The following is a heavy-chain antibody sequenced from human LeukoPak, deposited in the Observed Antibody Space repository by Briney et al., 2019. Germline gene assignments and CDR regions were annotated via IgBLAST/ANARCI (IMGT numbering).Heavy chain of an antibody. D-gene: IGHD5-12*01. CDR2: IYPGDSDT. V-gene: IGHV5-51*01. CDR1: GYRFTSDL. J-gene: IGHJ4*02. CDR3: ARRRSESGYDIADFDY. Sequence: GESLKISRKRPGYRFTSDLICWVRQMPGKGLEWMGIIYPGDSDTRYSPSFQGQVIISADKSISTAYLQWSSLKASDTAMYYCARRRSESGYDIADFDYWGQGTLVTVSS.